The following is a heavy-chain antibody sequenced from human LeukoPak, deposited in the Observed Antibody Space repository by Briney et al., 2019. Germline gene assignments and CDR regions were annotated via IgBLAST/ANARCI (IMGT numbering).Heavy chain of an antibody. CDR2: ISYDGSNK. Sequence: PGGSLRLSCAASGFTFSTYATHWVRQGPGKGLEWVAVISYDGSNKYYADSVKGRFTISRDNSKNTLYLQMSSLSAEDTAVYYCARTTTPHYYGSGGYALGYWGQGTLVTVPS. V-gene: IGHV3-30-3*01. D-gene: IGHD3-10*01. CDR1: GFTFSTYA. CDR3: ARTTTPHYYGSGGYALGY. J-gene: IGHJ4*02.